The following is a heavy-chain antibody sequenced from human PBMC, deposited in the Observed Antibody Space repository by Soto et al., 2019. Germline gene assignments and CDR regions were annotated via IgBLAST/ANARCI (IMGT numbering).Heavy chain of an antibody. Sequence: GGSLRLSCAASGFTFSSYAMSWVRQAPGKGLEWVSAISGSGGSTYYADSVKGRFTISRDNSKNTLYLQMNSLRAEDTAVYYCAKDSAAVSYGGNSVGGMDYWGQGTLVTVSS. V-gene: IGHV3-23*01. CDR2: ISGSGGST. J-gene: IGHJ4*02. CDR3: AKDSAAVSYGGNSVGGMDY. CDR1: GFTFSSYA. D-gene: IGHD4-17*01.